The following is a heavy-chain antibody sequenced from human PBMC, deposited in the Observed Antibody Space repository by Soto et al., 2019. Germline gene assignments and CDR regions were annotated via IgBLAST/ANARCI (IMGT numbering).Heavy chain of an antibody. J-gene: IGHJ4*02. CDR2: VYYSGST. D-gene: IGHD4-4*01. V-gene: IGHV4-59*01. Sequence: QVQLQESGPGLVKPSETLSLTCNVSGGSISSYYWSWIRQPPGKGLEWIGYVYYSGSTNYNPSLKSRVTLSIDTSKNQFSLKLSSVTAADTAVYYCATYANYNHYWGQGTLVTVSS. CDR1: GGSISSYY. CDR3: ATYANYNHY.